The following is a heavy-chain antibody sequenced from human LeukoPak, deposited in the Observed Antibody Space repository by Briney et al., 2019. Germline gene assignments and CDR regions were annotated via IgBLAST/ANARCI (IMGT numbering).Heavy chain of an antibody. CDR2: ISGSGGST. V-gene: IGHV3-23*01. CDR3: AKGSSSSEWFDY. J-gene: IGHJ4*02. CDR1: GFTFSSYA. Sequence: PGGSLRLSCAASGFTFSSYAMSWVRQAPGKGLEWVSAISGSGGSTYYADSVRGGFTISRDNSKNTLYLQMNSLRAEDTAVYYCAKGSSSSEWFDYWGQGTLVTVSS. D-gene: IGHD6-6*01.